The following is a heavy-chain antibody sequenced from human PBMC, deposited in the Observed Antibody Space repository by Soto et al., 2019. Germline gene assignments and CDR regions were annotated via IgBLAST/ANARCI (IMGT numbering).Heavy chain of an antibody. CDR1: GGTFSSYA. J-gene: IGHJ6*02. Sequence: GASVKVSCKASGGTFSSYAISWVRQAPGQGLEWMGGIIPIFGTANYAQKFQGRVTITADKSTSTAYMELSSLRSEDTAVYYCARGGPEKLPAVSYYYGMDVWGQGTTVTVSS. V-gene: IGHV1-69*06. D-gene: IGHD2-2*01. CDR2: IIPIFGTA. CDR3: ARGGPEKLPAVSYYYGMDV.